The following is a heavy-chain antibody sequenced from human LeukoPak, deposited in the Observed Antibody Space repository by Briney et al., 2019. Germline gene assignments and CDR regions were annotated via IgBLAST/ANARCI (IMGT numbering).Heavy chain of an antibody. Sequence: ASVEVPCKASGYTFTGYYMHWVRQAPGQGLEWMGWINPNSGGTNYAQKFQGRVTMTRDTSISTAYMELSRLRSDDTAVYYCARADSSVGYFDYWGQGTLVTVSS. J-gene: IGHJ4*02. D-gene: IGHD6-13*01. CDR2: INPNSGGT. CDR1: GYTFTGYY. V-gene: IGHV1-2*02. CDR3: ARADSSVGYFDY.